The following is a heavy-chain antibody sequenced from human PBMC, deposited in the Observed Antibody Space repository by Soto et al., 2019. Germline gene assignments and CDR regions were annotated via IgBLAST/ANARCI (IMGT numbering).Heavy chain of an antibody. J-gene: IGHJ4*02. V-gene: IGHV3-23*01. CDR2: ISGSADST. CDR3: AKGGLGYCSSTSCLFHFDY. D-gene: IGHD2-2*01. CDR1: GFTFSNYI. Sequence: EVQLLESGRNLVQPGGSLRLSCGASGFTFSNYIMSWVRQAPGKGLEWVSTISGSADSTYYADSVKGRFTISRDNSKNTVYLQMNSLRAEDTAVYYCAKGGLGYCSSTSCLFHFDYWGQGTLVTVSS.